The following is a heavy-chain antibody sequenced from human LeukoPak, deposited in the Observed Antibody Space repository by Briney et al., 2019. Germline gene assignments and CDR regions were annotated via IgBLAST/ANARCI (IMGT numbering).Heavy chain of an antibody. CDR3: PRDIPMGSGYYSDY. J-gene: IGHJ4*02. V-gene: IGHV3-21*01. D-gene: IGHD3-22*01. CDR1: GFSFSSYS. CDR2: VSSSSSYI. Sequence: PGGSLRLSCAASGFSFSSYSMNWVRQALGKGLEWVSSVSSSSSYISYADSVKGRFTISRDNAKKSLYLQMNSLSAEDTAVYYCPRDIPMGSGYYSDYWGPGTLVTVSS.